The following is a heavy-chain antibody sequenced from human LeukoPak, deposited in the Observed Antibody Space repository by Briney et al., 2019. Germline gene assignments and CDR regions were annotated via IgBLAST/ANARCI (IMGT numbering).Heavy chain of an antibody. D-gene: IGHD1-1*01. CDR1: GLTISNNF. CDR3: ARKTDHQTGGDY. J-gene: IGHJ4*02. V-gene: IGHV3-66*01. CDR2: IYSGGST. Sequence: GGSLRLSCAASGLTISNNFMGWVRQAPGKGLEWVSLIYSGGSTSYADSVKGRFTISRDNSKNTLYLQMNSLRAEDTAVYYCARKTDHQTGGDYWGQGTLVTVSS.